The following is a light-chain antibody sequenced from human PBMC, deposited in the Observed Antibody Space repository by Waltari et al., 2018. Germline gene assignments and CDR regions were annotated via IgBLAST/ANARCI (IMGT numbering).Light chain of an antibody. CDR2: DVS. Sequence: EIVLTQSPATLSLSPGERATLPCRASQSVSSYLAWYQQKPGQAPRLLIYDVSNRATGIPARFSGSGSGTDFTLTISSLEPEDFAVYYCQQRSNWLRTFGQGTKVEIK. J-gene: IGKJ1*01. CDR3: QQRSNWLRT. V-gene: IGKV3-11*01. CDR1: QSVSSY.